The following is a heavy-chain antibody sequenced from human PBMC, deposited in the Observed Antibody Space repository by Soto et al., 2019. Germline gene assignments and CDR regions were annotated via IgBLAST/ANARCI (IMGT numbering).Heavy chain of an antibody. D-gene: IGHD3-10*01. Sequence: GASVKVSCKASGGTFSSYAISWVRQAPGQGLEWMGWINPNSGGTNYAQKFQGWVTMTRDTSISTAYMELSRLRPDDTAVYYCARGPPYYYGSGRPWFDYWGQGTLVTVSS. V-gene: IGHV1-2*04. J-gene: IGHJ4*02. CDR2: INPNSGGT. CDR3: ARGPPYYYGSGRPWFDY. CDR1: GGTFSSYA.